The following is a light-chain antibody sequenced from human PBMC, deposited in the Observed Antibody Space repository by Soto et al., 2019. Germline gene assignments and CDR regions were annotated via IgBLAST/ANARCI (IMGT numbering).Light chain of an antibody. CDR1: QSVSSSY. J-gene: IGKJ1*01. CDR2: GAS. V-gene: IGKV3-20*01. Sequence: EIELTQSPGTLSLSPGERATLSCRASQSVSSSYLAWYQQKPGQAPRLLIYGASSRATGIPDRFSGSGSGTDFTLTISRLEPEDFAVYYCQQYGSPPWTFGQGTKVEIK. CDR3: QQYGSPPWT.